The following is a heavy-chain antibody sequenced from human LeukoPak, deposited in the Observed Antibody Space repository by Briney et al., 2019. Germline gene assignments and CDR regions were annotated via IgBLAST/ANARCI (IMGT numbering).Heavy chain of an antibody. Sequence: PGRSLRLSCVASGFTFSSYAMSWVRQAPGKGLEWVSAITGGGGGTYYADSVKGRFTISRDNSKNTLYLQMNSLRAEDTAVYYCAKRISGWYYSDYWGQGTLVTVSA. CDR3: AKRISGWYYSDY. CDR1: GFTFSSYA. J-gene: IGHJ4*02. D-gene: IGHD6-19*01. V-gene: IGHV3-23*01. CDR2: ITGGGGGT.